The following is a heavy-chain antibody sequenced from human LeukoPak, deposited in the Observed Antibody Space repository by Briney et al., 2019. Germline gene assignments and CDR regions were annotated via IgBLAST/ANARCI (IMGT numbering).Heavy chain of an antibody. D-gene: IGHD1-26*01. CDR2: INPSDPST. Sequence: ASVKVSCKASGYTFTSYSMNWVRQAPGQGPEWMGIINPSDPSTTYAQKFQGRVTMTRDMSTSTVYMELSSLRSEDTAVYYCARLARYSWSPISPFYYYYYMDVWGKGTTVTVSS. CDR1: GYTFTSYS. V-gene: IGHV1-46*01. CDR3: ARLARYSWSPISPFYYYYYMDV. J-gene: IGHJ6*03.